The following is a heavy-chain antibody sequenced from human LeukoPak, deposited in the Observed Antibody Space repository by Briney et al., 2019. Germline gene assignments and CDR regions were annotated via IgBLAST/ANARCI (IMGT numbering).Heavy chain of an antibody. J-gene: IGHJ4*02. CDR1: GGSISSYY. CDR3: ARSIVVVPAAHFDY. CDR2: IYYSGST. D-gene: IGHD2-2*01. Sequence: SETLSLTCTVSGGSISSYYWSWIRQPPGKGLEWIGYIYYSGSTNYNPSLKSRVTMSVDTSKNQFSLKLSSVTAADTAVYYCARSIVVVPAAHFDYWGQGTLVTVSS. V-gene: IGHV4-59*01.